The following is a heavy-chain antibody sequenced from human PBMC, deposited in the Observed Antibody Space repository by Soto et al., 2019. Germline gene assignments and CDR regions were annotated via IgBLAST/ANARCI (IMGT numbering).Heavy chain of an antibody. CDR3: ARDLVVEQAATSFDY. CDR1: GYTFTSYG. CDR2: ISAYNGNT. J-gene: IGHJ4*02. V-gene: IGHV1-18*01. Sequence: QVQLVQSGAEVKKPGASVKVSCKASGYTFTSYGISWVRQAPGQGLEWMGWISAYNGNTNYAQKHQGRVTMTTDISMSKVYMELRSLRSDNTAVYYCARDLVVEQAATSFDYWGQGTLVTVSS. D-gene: IGHD2-2*01.